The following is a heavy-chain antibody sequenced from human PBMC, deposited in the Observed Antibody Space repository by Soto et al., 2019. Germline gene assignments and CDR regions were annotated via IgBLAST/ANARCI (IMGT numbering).Heavy chain of an antibody. D-gene: IGHD1-26*01. CDR2: IYHSGST. CDR3: AKERGHRGAYDS. V-gene: IGHV4-30-2*01. CDR1: GGSISSGGYS. Sequence: PSQTLSLTCAVSGGSISSGGYSWSWIRQPPGKGLEWIGYIYHSGSTYYNPSLKSRVTISVDRSKNQFSLKLSSVTAADTAVYYCAKERGHRGAYDSWGQGTLVTVSS. J-gene: IGHJ5*01.